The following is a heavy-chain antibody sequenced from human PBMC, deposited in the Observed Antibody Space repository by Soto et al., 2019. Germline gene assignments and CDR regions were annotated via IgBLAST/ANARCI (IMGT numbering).Heavy chain of an antibody. CDR1: GFTFTSYS. D-gene: IGHD6-19*01. CDR3: ARGAALAGKLDL. CDR2: ISSHGRDI. J-gene: IGHJ4*02. Sequence: GGSLRLSCEASGFTFTSYSMTWVRQAPWKGLEWVSSISSHGRDIFYADSVKGRFTISRDNAKDSLHLQMNSLTGEDSAVYYCARGAALAGKLDLWGQGTLVTVSS. V-gene: IGHV3-21*06.